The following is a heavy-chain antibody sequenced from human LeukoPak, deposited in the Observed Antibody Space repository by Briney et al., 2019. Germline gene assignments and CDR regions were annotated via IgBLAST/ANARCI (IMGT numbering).Heavy chain of an antibody. CDR3: ARHDSSGSSFDY. J-gene: IGHJ4*02. D-gene: IGHD3-22*01. Sequence: ASVKVSCKASGYTFTSYAMHWVRQAPGQRLEWMGWINVGNGYTKYSQKFQGRVTITRDTSASTAYMELSSLTSEDTAVYYCARHDSSGSSFDYWGQGTLVTVSS. CDR2: INVGNGYT. CDR1: GYTFTSYA. V-gene: IGHV1-3*01.